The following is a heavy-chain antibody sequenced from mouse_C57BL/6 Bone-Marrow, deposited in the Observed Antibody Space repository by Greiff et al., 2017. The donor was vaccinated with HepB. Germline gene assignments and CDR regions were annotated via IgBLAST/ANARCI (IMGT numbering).Heavy chain of an antibody. CDR3: TRGGYSNYFAWFAY. CDR2: IDPETGGT. CDR1: GYTFTDYE. D-gene: IGHD2-5*01. J-gene: IGHJ3*01. Sequence: VQLVESGAELVRPGASVTLSCKASGYTFTDYEMHWVKQTPVHGLEWIGAIDPETGGTAYNQKFKGKAILTADKSSSTAYMELRSLTSEDSAVYYCTRGGYSNYFAWFAYWGQGTLVTVSA. V-gene: IGHV1-15*01.